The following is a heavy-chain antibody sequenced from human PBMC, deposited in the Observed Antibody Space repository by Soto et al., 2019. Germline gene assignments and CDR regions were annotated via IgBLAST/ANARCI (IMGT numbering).Heavy chain of an antibody. V-gene: IGHV3-23*01. CDR2: ISGSGGST. D-gene: IGHD1-26*01. Sequence: EVQLLESGGGLVQPGGSLRLSCAASGFTFSSYAMRWVRQAPVKGLEWVSAISGSGGSTYYADSVKGRFTISGDNSKNTLYLQMNSLRAADTAVYYCARRGSGSYYDYWGQGTLVTVSS. J-gene: IGHJ4*02. CDR1: GFTFSSYA. CDR3: ARRGSGSYYDY.